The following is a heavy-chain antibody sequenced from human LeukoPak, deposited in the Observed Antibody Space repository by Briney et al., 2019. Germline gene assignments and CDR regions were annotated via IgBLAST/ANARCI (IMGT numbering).Heavy chain of an antibody. D-gene: IGHD6-13*01. CDR3: ARVGYSSSWYVYYYGMDV. V-gene: IGHV1-8*01. Sequence: GASVKVSCKASGYTFTSYDINWVRQATGQGLEWMGWMNPNSGNTGYAQKFQGRVTMTRNTSISTAYMELSSLRSEDTAVCYCARVGYSSSWYVYYYGMDVWGQGTTVTVSS. J-gene: IGHJ6*02. CDR1: GYTFTSYD. CDR2: MNPNSGNT.